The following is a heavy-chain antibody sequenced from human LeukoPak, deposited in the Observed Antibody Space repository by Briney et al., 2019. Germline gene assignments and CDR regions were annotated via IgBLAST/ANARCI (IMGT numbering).Heavy chain of an antibody. CDR3: SKAPLGACAGAVCYYLDV. V-gene: IGHV3-23*01. Sequence: PGRSLRLSCTASEFSISHYAMSWVRQAPGKGLEWVSADTSSTTSTYYASSVRGRFTISRDNSMNTLYLQMNSLRADDTAVYYCSKAPLGACAGAVCYYLDVWGKGTTVIVSS. J-gene: IGHJ6*03. CDR1: EFSISHYA. D-gene: IGHD2-8*02. CDR2: DTSSTTST.